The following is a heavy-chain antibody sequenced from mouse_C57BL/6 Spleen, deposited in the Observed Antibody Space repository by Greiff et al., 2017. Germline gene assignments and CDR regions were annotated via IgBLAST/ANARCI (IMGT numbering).Heavy chain of an antibody. CDR2: INPNNGGT. V-gene: IGHV1-26*01. D-gene: IGHD2-3*01. J-gene: IGHJ4*01. Sequence: EVQLQQSGPELVKPGASVKISCKASGYTFTDSYMNWVKQSHGKSLEWIGDINPNNGGTSYNQKFKGKATLTVDKSSSTAYMELRSLTSEDSAVYYCARKGIYDGYLYAMDYWGQGTSVTVSS. CDR1: GYTFTDSY. CDR3: ARKGIYDGYLYAMDY.